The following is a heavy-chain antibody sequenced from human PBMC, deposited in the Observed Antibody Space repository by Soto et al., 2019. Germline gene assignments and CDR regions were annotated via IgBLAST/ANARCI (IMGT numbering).Heavy chain of an antibody. CDR3: ASQGHYGDYVGY. CDR2: ISYDGSNK. CDR1: GFTFSSYA. Sequence: QVQLVESGGGVVQPGRSLRLSYAASGFTFSSYAMHWVRQAPGKGLEWVAVISYDGSNKYYADSVKGRFAFSRDNSKNTLYLQMNSLRAEDTAVYYCASQGHYGDYVGYWGQGTLVTVSS. V-gene: IGHV3-30*09. D-gene: IGHD4-17*01. J-gene: IGHJ4*02.